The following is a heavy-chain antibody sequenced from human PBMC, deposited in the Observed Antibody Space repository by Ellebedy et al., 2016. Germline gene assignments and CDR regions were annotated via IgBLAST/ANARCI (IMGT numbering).Heavy chain of an antibody. J-gene: IGHJ6*02. CDR2: ISYSMGT. Sequence: SETLSLTCTVSGASMGTDYWSWIRLTPGKGLEWIGYISYSMGTKYNSALKSRVTISLDMSKNQFSLSLTPVTAADTAVYYCARLGEYCSRAGCYTLEVWGQGTTVTVSS. CDR3: ARLGEYCSRAGCYTLEV. D-gene: IGHD2-2*02. CDR1: GASMGTDY. V-gene: IGHV4-59*08.